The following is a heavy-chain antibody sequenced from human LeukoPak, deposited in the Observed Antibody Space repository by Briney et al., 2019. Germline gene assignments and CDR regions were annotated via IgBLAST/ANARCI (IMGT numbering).Heavy chain of an antibody. D-gene: IGHD6-19*01. Sequence: GGSLRLSCAASGFTFSSYEMNWVRQAPGMGLEWVSYISSSGSTIYYADSVKGRFTISRDNAKNSLYLQMNSLRAEDTAVYYCARVGGNEQQWLVGYYYYGMDVWGKGTTVTVSS. CDR3: ARVGGNEQQWLVGYYYYGMDV. CDR1: GFTFSSYE. J-gene: IGHJ6*04. CDR2: ISSSGSTI. V-gene: IGHV3-48*03.